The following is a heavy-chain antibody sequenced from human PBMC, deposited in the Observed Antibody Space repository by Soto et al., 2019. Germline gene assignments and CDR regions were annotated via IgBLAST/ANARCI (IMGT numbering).Heavy chain of an antibody. D-gene: IGHD1-26*01. Sequence: EVQLVESGGGLVQPGGSLRLSCAASGFSFSSYWMHWVSQAPGKGLVWVSRIKTVGSIITYADSVKGRFTISRDNAKSTLYLQMNTLRAEDTAVYYCARVGQGAWYFDLWGRGTLVTVSS. J-gene: IGHJ2*01. CDR2: IKTVGSII. V-gene: IGHV3-74*01. CDR1: GFSFSSYW. CDR3: ARVGQGAWYFDL.